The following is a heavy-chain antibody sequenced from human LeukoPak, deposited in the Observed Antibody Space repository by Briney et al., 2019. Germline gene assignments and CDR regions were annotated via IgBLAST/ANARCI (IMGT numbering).Heavy chain of an antibody. D-gene: IGHD5-24*01. V-gene: IGHV4-59*12. CDR1: GGSISSYY. CDR2: IYYSGST. Sequence: SETLSLTCTVSGGSISSYYWSWIRQPPGKGLEWIGYIYYSGSTNYNPSLKSRVTISVDTSKNQFSLKLSSVTAADTAVYYCARGRQDGYNSNWFDPWGQGTLVTVSS. J-gene: IGHJ5*02. CDR3: ARGRQDGYNSNWFDP.